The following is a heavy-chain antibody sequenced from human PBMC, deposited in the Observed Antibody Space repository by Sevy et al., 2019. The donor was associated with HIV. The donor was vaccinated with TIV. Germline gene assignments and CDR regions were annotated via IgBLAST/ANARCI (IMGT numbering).Heavy chain of an antibody. CDR1: GFTFSNYW. V-gene: IGHV3-7*03. CDR3: ARDCNSASCLWGLDV. J-gene: IGHJ6*02. CDR2: IKRDGSEK. D-gene: IGHD2-2*01. Sequence: GGSLRLSCAASGFTFSNYWMTWVRQAPGKGLEWVANIKRDGSEKYYVASVKGRFTISRDNAMNSLYMQMNSLRAEDTAVYYCARDCNSASCLWGLDVWGQGTTVTVSS.